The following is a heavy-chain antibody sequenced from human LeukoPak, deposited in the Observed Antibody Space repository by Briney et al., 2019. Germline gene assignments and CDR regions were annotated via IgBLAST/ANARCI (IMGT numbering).Heavy chain of an antibody. D-gene: IGHD3-16*01. Sequence: SETLSLTCTVSGGSISSYYWSWIRQPPGRGLEWIGYIYYSGSTNYNPSLKSRVTISVDTSKNQFSLKLSSVTAADTAVCYCAREGYEGWSEGVNPWGQGTLVTVSS. CDR3: AREGYEGWSEGVNP. CDR1: GGSISSYY. V-gene: IGHV4-59*01. CDR2: IYYSGST. J-gene: IGHJ5*02.